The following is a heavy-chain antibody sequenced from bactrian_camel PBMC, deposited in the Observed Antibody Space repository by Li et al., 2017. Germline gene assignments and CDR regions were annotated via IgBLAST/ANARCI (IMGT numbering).Heavy chain of an antibody. Sequence: VQLVESGGGSVQTGGSLKLSCAGATYTSSRACMGWFRQAPGKEREVVATQGYDGRTTYRGFVKGRFTVSRDNAKDTLHLTMNDLRPEDTGRYYCASDPTYGADCYLGIETTFRYFGQGTQVTVS. CDR1: TYTSSRAC. V-gene: IGHV3S44*01. CDR2: TQGYDGRT. J-gene: IGHJ4*01. D-gene: IGHD3*01.